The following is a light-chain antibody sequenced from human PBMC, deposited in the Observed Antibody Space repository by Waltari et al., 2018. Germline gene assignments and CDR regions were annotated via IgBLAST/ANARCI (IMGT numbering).Light chain of an antibody. CDR2: WAS. V-gene: IGKV4-1*01. Sequence: DIVMTQSPDSLAVSLGARATIHCKSSPSVLYRSNNKNYLASYQQKPGQPPKLLIYWASTRESGVPDRFSGSGSGTDFTLTISSLQAEDVAVYYCQQYYSTPQTFGQGTKVEIK. CDR3: QQYYSTPQT. CDR1: PSVLYRSNNKNY. J-gene: IGKJ1*01.